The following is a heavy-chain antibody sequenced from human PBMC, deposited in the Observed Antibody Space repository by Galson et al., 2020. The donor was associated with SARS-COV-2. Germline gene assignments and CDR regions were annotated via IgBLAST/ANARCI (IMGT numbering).Heavy chain of an antibody. Sequence: GGSLRLSCAASGFTFSSYGMHWVRQAPGKGLEWVAVIWYDGSNKYYADSVKGRFTISRDNSKNTLYLQMNSLRAEDTAVYYCAKDLIVGDYQEGAWGQGTLVTVSS. D-gene: IGHD2-15*01. CDR1: GFTFSSYG. CDR2: IWYDGSNK. V-gene: IGHV3-33*06. CDR3: AKDLIVGDYQEGA. J-gene: IGHJ5*02.